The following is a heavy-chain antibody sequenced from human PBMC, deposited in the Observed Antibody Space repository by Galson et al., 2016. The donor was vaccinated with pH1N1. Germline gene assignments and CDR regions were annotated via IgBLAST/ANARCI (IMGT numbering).Heavy chain of an antibody. CDR1: GFTFGTYG. D-gene: IGHD2-2*02. Sequence: SLRLSCAASGFTFGTYGMSWVRQAPGKGLEWVSSISHADDTYYADSVKGRFTISRDNSKNSLFLQMSSLRADDTALYYCAKDLCSGASCYTVWEVRDFDYWGPGTLVTVSS. CDR2: ISHADDT. V-gene: IGHV3-23*01. CDR3: AKDLCSGASCYTVWEVRDFDY. J-gene: IGHJ4*02.